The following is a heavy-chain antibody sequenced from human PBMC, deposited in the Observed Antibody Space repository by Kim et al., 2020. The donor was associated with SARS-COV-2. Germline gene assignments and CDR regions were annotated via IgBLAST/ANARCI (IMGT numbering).Heavy chain of an antibody. Sequence: SETLSLTCAVYGGSFSGYYWSWIRQPPGKGLEWIGEINHSGSTNYNPSLKSRVTISVDTSKYQFSLKLSSVTAADTAVYYCARGLRDYWNYAYYFDYWGQGTLVTVSS. V-gene: IGHV4-34*01. CDR1: GGSFSGYY. D-gene: IGHD1-7*01. J-gene: IGHJ4*02. CDR2: INHSGST. CDR3: ARGLRDYWNYAYYFDY.